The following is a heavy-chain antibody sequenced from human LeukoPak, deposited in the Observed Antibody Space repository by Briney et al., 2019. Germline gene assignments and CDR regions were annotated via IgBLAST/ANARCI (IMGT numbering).Heavy chain of an antibody. V-gene: IGHV3-21*01. J-gene: IGHJ4*02. CDR2: ISSSSSYI. CDR1: GFTFSSYS. CDR3: ARGRGWFGELWVGSFDY. Sequence: GRSLRLSCAASGFTFSSYSMNWVRQAPGKGLEWVSSISSSSSYIYYADSVKGRFTISRDNAKNSLYLQMNSLRAEDTAVYYCARGRGWFGELWVGSFDYWGQGTLVTVSS. D-gene: IGHD3-10*01.